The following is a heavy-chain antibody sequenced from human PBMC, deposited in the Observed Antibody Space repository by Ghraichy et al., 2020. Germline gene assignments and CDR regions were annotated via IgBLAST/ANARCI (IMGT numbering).Heavy chain of an antibody. Sequence: GGSLRLSCAASGFTFSSYWMSWVRQAPGKGLEWVANIKQDGSEKYYVDSVKGRFTISRDNAKNSLYLQMNSLRAEDTAVYYCSRDLETPSSLGQLPDAFDICVQGTMVTVSS. CDR2: IKQDGSEK. D-gene: IGHD2-2*01. J-gene: IGHJ3*02. CDR1: GFTFSSYW. V-gene: IGHV3-7*01. CDR3: SRDLETPSSLGQLPDAFDI.